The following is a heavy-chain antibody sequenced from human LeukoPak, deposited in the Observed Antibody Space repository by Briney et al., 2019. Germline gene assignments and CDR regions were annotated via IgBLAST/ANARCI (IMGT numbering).Heavy chain of an antibody. CDR3: ARGYYFDSSDYYSSDAFDI. V-gene: IGHV3-13*01. CDR2: IGTAGDT. Sequence: GGSLRLSCAASGFTFRSYDMHWVRQATGKGLEWISAIGTAGDTYYPGSVKGRFTISRENAKNSLYLQMNSLRAGDTAIYYCARGYYFDSSDYYSSDAFDIWGQGTMVTVSS. D-gene: IGHD3-22*01. CDR1: GFTFRSYD. J-gene: IGHJ3*02.